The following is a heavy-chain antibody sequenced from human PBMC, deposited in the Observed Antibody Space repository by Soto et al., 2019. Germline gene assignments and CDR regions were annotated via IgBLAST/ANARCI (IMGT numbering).Heavy chain of an antibody. CDR1: GFSLTTSGVG. CDR2: IYWDADK. V-gene: IGHV2-5*02. J-gene: IGHJ4*02. CDR3: AHSVRRTVFGLVTTTAIFFDF. Sequence: QITLNESGPTVVRPTETLTLTCSFSGFSLTTSGVGVGWIRQSPGTAPEWLALIYWDADKSYSASLKSRLTITKDTSKNQVVLTVSDLDRTDTATYYCAHSVRRTVFGLVTTTAIFFDFWGQGAPVAVSS. D-gene: IGHD3-3*01.